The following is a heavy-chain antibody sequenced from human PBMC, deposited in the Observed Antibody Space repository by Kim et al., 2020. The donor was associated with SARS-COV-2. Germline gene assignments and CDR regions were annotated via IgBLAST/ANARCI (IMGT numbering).Heavy chain of an antibody. CDR1: GFCSTTNV. Sequence: GGSLRLSCVASGFCSTTNVMTWVRQSPGKGLEWVAGIIGGDNVDYAASVVGGLTITRDNSNNKPYLLKNNRRIDDTTAIYYSANRGRGRSSSDL. CDR2: IIGGDNV. D-gene: IGHD6-6*01. V-gene: IGHV3-23*01. J-gene: IGHJ2*01. CDR3: ANRGRGRSSSDL.